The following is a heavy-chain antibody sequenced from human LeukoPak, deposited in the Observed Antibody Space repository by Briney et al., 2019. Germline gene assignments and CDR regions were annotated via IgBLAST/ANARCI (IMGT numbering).Heavy chain of an antibody. CDR3: ARSSYSSSSSV. Sequence: GGSLRLSCAVSGFTFSGFWMSWSRQAPRKGLEWVASINSDGSEGYYADVVKGRFTISRDNAKNSLYLQINSLRAEDTAVYYCARSSYSSSSSVWGQGTMVTVSS. D-gene: IGHD6-6*01. CDR2: INSDGSEG. J-gene: IGHJ3*01. V-gene: IGHV3-7*03. CDR1: GFTFSGFW.